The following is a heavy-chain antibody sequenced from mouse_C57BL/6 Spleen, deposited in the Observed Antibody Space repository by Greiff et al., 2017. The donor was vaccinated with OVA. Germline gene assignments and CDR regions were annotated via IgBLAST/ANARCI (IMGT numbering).Heavy chain of an antibody. D-gene: IGHD1-1*01. CDR3: ARTFNYYRSFDY. V-gene: IGHV5-17*01. J-gene: IGHJ2*01. Sequence: EVHLVESGGGLVKPGGSLKLFCAASGFTFSDYGMHWVRQAPEKGLEWVAYISSGSSTIYYADTVKGRFTISRDNAKNTLFLQMTSLRSEDTAMYYCARTFNYYRSFDYWGQGTTLTVSS. CDR1: GFTFSDYG. CDR2: ISSGSSTI.